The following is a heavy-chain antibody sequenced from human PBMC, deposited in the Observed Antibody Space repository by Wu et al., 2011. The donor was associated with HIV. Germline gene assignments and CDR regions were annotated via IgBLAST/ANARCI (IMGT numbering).Heavy chain of an antibody. CDR1: GGTFSSYA. J-gene: IGHJ4*02. D-gene: IGHD3-10*01. CDR2: INPSDGST. Sequence: QVQLVQSGAEVKKPGSSMKVSCTASGGTFSSYAISWVRQAPGQGLEWMGIINPSDGSTNYAQKFQGRVTMTRDTSTSTVYMELSSLRSEDTAVYYCARGFPYHFDYWGQGTLVTVSS. V-gene: IGHV1-46*01. CDR3: ARGFPYHFDY.